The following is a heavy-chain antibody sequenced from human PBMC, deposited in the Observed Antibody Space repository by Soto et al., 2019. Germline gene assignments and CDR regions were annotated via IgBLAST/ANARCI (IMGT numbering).Heavy chain of an antibody. CDR2: IYYSGST. CDR1: GGSISSYY. D-gene: IGHD4-17*01. J-gene: IGHJ5*02. CDR3: ATLNPDYGDIENWFDP. Sequence: PSETLSLTCTVSGGSISSYYWSWIRQPPGKGLEWIGYIYYSGSTNYNPSLKSRVTISVDTSKNQFSLKLSSVTAADTAVYYCATLNPDYGDIENWFDPWGQGTLVTVSS. V-gene: IGHV4-59*01.